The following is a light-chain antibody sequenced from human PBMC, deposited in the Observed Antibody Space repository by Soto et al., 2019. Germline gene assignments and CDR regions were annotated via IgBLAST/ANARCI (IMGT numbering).Light chain of an antibody. Sequence: EIGMRHSPAPLSVSPGERATLSCRASQPVSRNLACYQQKPGQAPRLLIHGASTRATGVPARFSGSGSGTEFTLTITSLQSEDFAVYYCQQYHNWPPQYTFGQGTKLQIK. V-gene: IGKV3-15*01. CDR2: GAS. J-gene: IGKJ2*01. CDR1: QPVSRN. CDR3: QQYHNWPPQYT.